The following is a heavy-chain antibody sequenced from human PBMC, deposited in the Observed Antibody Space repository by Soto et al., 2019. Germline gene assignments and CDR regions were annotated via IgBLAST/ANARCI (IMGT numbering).Heavy chain of an antibody. CDR2: LIHGGST. V-gene: IGHV4-34*12. J-gene: IGHJ3*02. CDR3: ARSPLGYDYVRQTWREVGDSFDI. Sequence: SETLSLTCAIYGASLGGFHWTWLRQAPGKGLEWIGELIHGGSTNYNPSLKSRVSFSLDTSKNQFSLHLMSVTAADTAVYYCARSPLGYDYVRQTWREVGDSFDIWGRGTMVTVSS. CDR1: GASLGGFH. D-gene: IGHD3-16*01.